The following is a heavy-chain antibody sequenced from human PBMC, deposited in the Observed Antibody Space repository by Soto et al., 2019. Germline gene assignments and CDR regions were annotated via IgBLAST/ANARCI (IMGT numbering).Heavy chain of an antibody. Sequence: ASVKVSCKASGYTFTGYYMHWVRQAPGQGLEWMGWINPNSGGTNYAQKFQGWVTMTRDTSISTAYMELSRLRSDDTAVYYCARGIYYDFWSGYYQSTYYGMDVWGQGTTVTVS. D-gene: IGHD3-3*01. V-gene: IGHV1-2*04. CDR2: INPNSGGT. CDR1: GYTFTGYY. CDR3: ARGIYYDFWSGYYQSTYYGMDV. J-gene: IGHJ6*02.